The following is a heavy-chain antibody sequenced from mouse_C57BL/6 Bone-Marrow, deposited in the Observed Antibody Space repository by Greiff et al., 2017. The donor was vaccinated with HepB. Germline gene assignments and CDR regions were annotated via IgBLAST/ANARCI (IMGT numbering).Heavy chain of an antibody. J-gene: IGHJ3*01. V-gene: IGHV1-55*01. CDR3: ARGQLRLRPWFAY. CDR1: GYTFTSYW. Sequence: QVQLQQPGAELVKPGASVKMSCKASGYTFTSYWITWVKQRPGQGLEWIGDIYPGSGSTNYNEKLKSKATLTVDKSSSTAYMQLSSLTSEDSAVYYCARGQLRLRPWFAYWGQGTLVTVSA. CDR2: IYPGSGST. D-gene: IGHD3-2*02.